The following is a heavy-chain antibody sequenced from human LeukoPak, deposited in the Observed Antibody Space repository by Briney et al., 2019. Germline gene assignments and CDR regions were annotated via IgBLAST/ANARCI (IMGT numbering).Heavy chain of an antibody. CDR1: GGSISSYY. J-gene: IGHJ4*02. D-gene: IGHD5-18*01. CDR3: ARGYSYLLY. Sequence: SETLSLTCTVSGGSISSYYWSWIRQPAGKGLEWIGRIYSSGSTNYNPSLKSRVTMSVDTSKNQLSLTLTSVTAADTAVYYCARGYSYLLYGGQGTLVTVSS. CDR2: IYSSGST. V-gene: IGHV4-4*07.